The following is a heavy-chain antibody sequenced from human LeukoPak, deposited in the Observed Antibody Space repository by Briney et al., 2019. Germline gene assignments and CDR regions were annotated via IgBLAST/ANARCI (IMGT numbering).Heavy chain of an antibody. D-gene: IGHD5-24*01. CDR3: ARERRDGYDWDDAFDI. CDR1: GFTFSTYE. V-gene: IGHV3-48*03. CDR2: ISSSGTTK. J-gene: IGHJ3*02. Sequence: QPGGSLRLSCAASGFTFSTYEINWVRQAPGKGLEWVSYISSSGTTKHHADSVKGRFTISRDNAKNSLYLQMNSLRAEDTAVYYCARERRDGYDWDDAFDIWGQGTLVTVSS.